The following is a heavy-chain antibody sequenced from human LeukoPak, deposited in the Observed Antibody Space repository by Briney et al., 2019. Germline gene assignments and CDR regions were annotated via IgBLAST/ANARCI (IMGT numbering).Heavy chain of an antibody. Sequence: GGSLRLSCAASEFTFSSYSMNWVRQAPEKGLEWVSYISSGSSSIYYADSVKGRFTISRDKAKNSLYLQINSPRDEDMAVYYCARVGSEWLVNDYWGQGALVTVSS. J-gene: IGHJ4*02. CDR1: EFTFSSYS. D-gene: IGHD6-19*01. CDR2: ISSGSSSI. V-gene: IGHV3-48*02. CDR3: ARVGSEWLVNDY.